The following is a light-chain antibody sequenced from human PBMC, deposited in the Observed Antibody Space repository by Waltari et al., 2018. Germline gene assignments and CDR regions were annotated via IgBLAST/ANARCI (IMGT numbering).Light chain of an antibody. CDR3: QQSYIIPLT. J-gene: IGKJ4*01. V-gene: IGKV1-39*01. Sequence: DIQMTQSPSSLSASVGDRVTITCRPSQSISSFLNWYQQKPGKAPKLLIYTTSTLQSGVPSRFSGSTSGTDFTLTISSLQPEDFATYYCQQSYIIPLTFGGGTKVEIK. CDR1: QSISSF. CDR2: TTS.